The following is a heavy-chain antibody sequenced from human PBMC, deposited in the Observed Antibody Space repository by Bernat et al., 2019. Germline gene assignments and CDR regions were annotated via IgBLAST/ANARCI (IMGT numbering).Heavy chain of an antibody. CDR2: ISSSSSYT. CDR1: GFTFSDYY. CDR3: ARGTSTSAPYMDV. J-gene: IGHJ6*03. V-gene: IGHV3-11*03. Sequence: VQLLESGGGLVKPGGSLRLSCAASGFTFSDYYMSWIRQAPGKGLDWVSYISSSSSYTNYADSVKGRFTISRDNTKNSLYLQMNSLRAEDTAVYYCARGTSTSAPYMDVWGKGTTVTVSS.